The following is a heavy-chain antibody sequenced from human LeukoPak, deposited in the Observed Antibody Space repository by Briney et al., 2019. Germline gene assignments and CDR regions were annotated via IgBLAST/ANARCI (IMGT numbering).Heavy chain of an antibody. CDR1: GFTFSSYS. J-gene: IGHJ5*02. D-gene: IGHD2-2*01. Sequence: GGSLRLSCAASGFTFSSYSTNWVRQAPGKGLEWVSYISSSSRTIYYADSVKGRFTISRDNAKNTLYLQMNSLRAEDSGVFCCARGGKLEPVALATWGQGTLVTVSS. CDR2: ISSSSRTI. V-gene: IGHV3-48*01. CDR3: ARGGKLEPVALAT.